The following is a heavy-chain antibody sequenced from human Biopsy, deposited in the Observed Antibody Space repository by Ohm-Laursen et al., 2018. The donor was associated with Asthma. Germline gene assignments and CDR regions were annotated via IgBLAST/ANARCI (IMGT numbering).Heavy chain of an antibody. D-gene: IGHD3-10*01. CDR1: GYTLNTVV. CDR2: ISVYNGNT. Sequence: ASLKVSCKTSGYTLNTVVITCGRQAPGQGLEWRGWISVYNGNTKVAQKLQDRVTMITETSTSTAYMELRSLRSADTAVYFCARAVDYSHYYGIDVWGQGTTVTVS. J-gene: IGHJ6*02. V-gene: IGHV1-18*01. CDR3: ARAVDYSHYYGIDV.